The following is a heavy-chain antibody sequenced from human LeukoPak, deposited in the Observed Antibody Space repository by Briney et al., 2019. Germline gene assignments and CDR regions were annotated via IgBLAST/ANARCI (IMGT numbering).Heavy chain of an antibody. V-gene: IGHV3-30*18. CDR1: GFTFSSYG. Sequence: GGSLRLSCAASGFTFSSYGMHWVRQAPGKGLEWVAVISYDGSNKYYADSVKGRFTISRDNSKNTLYLQMNSLRAEDTAVYYCAKIQCIARDAFDTWGQGTMVTVSS. CDR3: AKIQCIARDAFDT. CDR2: ISYDGSNK. D-gene: IGHD6-13*01. J-gene: IGHJ3*02.